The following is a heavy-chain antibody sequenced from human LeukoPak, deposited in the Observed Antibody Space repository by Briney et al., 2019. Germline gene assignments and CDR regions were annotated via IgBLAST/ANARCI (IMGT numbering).Heavy chain of an antibody. V-gene: IGHV3-11*04. CDR3: ARALGSSSDYYYYYMDV. J-gene: IGHJ6*03. Sequence: GGSLRLSCAASGFTFSDYFMSWIRQAPGKGLEWVSYISSSGSTIYYADSVKGRFTISRDNAKNSLYLQMNSLRAEDTAVYYCARALGSSSDYYYYYMDVWGKGTTVTVSS. CDR2: ISSSGSTI. CDR1: GFTFSDYF. D-gene: IGHD6-6*01.